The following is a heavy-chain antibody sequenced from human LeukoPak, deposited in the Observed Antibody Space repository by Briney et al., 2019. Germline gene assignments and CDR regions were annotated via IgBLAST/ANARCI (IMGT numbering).Heavy chain of an antibody. Sequence: AGGSLRLSCAASGFTFSDYYMSWIRQAPGKGLEWFSYISSSGSTIYYADSVKGRFTISRDNAKNSLYLQMNSLRAEDTAVYYCASRVTGTAEYWYFDLWGRGTLVTVSS. V-gene: IGHV3-11*04. CDR2: ISSSGSTI. CDR3: ASRVTGTAEYWYFDL. J-gene: IGHJ2*01. CDR1: GFTFSDYY. D-gene: IGHD1-1*01.